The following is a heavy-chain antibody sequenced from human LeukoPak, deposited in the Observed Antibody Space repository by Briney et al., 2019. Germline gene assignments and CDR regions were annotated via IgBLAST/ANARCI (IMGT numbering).Heavy chain of an antibody. V-gene: IGHV3-23*01. CDR3: GRDSRWAQPDY. J-gene: IGHJ4*02. Sequence: GGSLRLFCAASGFTFTHYGMNWVRQAPGEGLEWVSGLISSGASTYYADSVKGRFTVSRDNSKNMVYLQINSLTAEDTAIYYCGRDSRWAQPDYWGQGTLVTVSS. D-gene: IGHD5-24*01. CDR1: GFTFTHYG. CDR2: LISSGAST.